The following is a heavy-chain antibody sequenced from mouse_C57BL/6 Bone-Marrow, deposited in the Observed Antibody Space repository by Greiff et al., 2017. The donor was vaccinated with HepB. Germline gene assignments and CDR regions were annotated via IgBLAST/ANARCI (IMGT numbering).Heavy chain of an antibody. CDR1: GYTFTNYW. V-gene: IGHV1-63*01. D-gene: IGHD2-4*01. Sequence: QVQLQQSGAELVRPGTSVKMSCKASGYTFTNYWIGWAKQRPGHGLEWIGDIYPGGGYTNYNEKFKGKATLTADKSSSTAYMQFSSLTSEDSAIYYCARWNYDGRFPFAYWGQGTLVTVSA. CDR3: ARWNYDGRFPFAY. J-gene: IGHJ3*01. CDR2: IYPGGGYT.